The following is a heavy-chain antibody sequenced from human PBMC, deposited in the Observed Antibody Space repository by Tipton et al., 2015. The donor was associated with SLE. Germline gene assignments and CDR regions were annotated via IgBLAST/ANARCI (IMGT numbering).Heavy chain of an antibody. J-gene: IGHJ4*02. V-gene: IGHV4-4*07. CDR1: GGSISGYY. CDR3: ARGGGSYYDY. D-gene: IGHD1-26*01. CDR2: VYSSGST. Sequence: TLSLTCTVSGGSISGYYWSWIRQPAGKGLAWIGCVYSSGSTIYNPSIKSRITLSLDTSKNQFSLRVNSVTAADTAVYYCARGGGSYYDYWGQGTLVTVSS.